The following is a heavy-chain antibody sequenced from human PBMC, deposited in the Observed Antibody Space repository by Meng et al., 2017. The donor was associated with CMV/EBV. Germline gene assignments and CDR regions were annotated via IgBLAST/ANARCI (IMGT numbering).Heavy chain of an antibody. V-gene: IGHV3-30*02. CDR2: IRYDGSNK. D-gene: IGHD3-10*01. CDR3: AKDQWFGELLYYYYGMDV. J-gene: IGHJ6*02. CDR1: GFTFSSYG. Sequence: GESLKISCAASGFTFSSYGMHWVRQAPGKGLEWVAFIRYDGSNKYHADSVKGRFTISRDNSKNTLYLQMNSLRAEDTAVYYCAKDQWFGELLYYYYGMDVWGQGTTVTVSS.